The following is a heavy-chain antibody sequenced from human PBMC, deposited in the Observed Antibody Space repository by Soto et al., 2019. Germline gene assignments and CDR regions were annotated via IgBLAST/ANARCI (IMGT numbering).Heavy chain of an antibody. CDR3: ARWDERWLGGHGYYFDY. Sequence: SETLSLTCTVSGGSVNSGSYYWGWIRQPPGKGLEWIGYIYYSGSTNYNPSLKSRVTISVDTSKNQFSLKLSSVTAADTAVYYCARWDERWLGGHGYYFDYWGQGTLVTVSS. CDR2: IYYSGST. D-gene: IGHD6-19*01. CDR1: GGSVNSGSYY. V-gene: IGHV4-61*01. J-gene: IGHJ4*02.